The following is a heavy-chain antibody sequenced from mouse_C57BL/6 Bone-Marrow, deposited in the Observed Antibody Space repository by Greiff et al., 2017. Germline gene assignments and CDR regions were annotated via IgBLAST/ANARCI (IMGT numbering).Heavy chain of an antibody. J-gene: IGHJ2*01. Sequence: EVQGVESGGGLVKPGGSLKLSCAASGFTFSSYTMSWVRQTPEKRLEWVATISGGGGNTYYPDSVKGRFTISRDNAKNTLYLQVSSLRSEDTAMYYCARQGTGKDYWGQGTTLTVSS. V-gene: IGHV5-9*04. CDR3: ARQGTGKDY. D-gene: IGHD4-1*01. CDR1: GFTFSSYT. CDR2: ISGGGGNT.